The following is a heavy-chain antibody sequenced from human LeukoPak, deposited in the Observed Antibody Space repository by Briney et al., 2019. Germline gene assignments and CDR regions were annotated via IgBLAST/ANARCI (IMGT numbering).Heavy chain of an antibody. D-gene: IGHD2-15*01. CDR3: ARDPYCSGGSCYLNWFDP. CDR2: IYTSGST. Sequence: PSETLSLTCTVSGGSISSYYWSWIRQPAGKGLGWIGRIYTSGSTDYNPSLKSRVTMSVDTSKNQFSLKLSSVTAADTAVYYCARDPYCSGGSCYLNWFDPWGQGTLVTVSS. V-gene: IGHV4-4*07. J-gene: IGHJ5*02. CDR1: GGSISSYY.